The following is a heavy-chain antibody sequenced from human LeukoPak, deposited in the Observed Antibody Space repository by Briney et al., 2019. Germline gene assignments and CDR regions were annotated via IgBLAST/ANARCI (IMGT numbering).Heavy chain of an antibody. CDR1: GGSISSSSYY. V-gene: IGHV4-39*07. CDR3: ARAKGSFNWFDP. D-gene: IGHD3-10*01. Sequence: PSETLSLTCTVSGGSISSSSYYWGWIRQPPGKGLEWIGSIYYSGSTYYNPSLKSRVTISVDTSKNQFSLKLSSVTAADPAVYYCARAKGSFNWFDPWGQGTLVAVSS. CDR2: IYYSGST. J-gene: IGHJ5*02.